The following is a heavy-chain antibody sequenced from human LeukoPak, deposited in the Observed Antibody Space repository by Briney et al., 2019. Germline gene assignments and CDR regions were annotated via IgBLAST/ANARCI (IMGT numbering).Heavy chain of an antibody. Sequence: GASVKVSCKASGYTFTSYAMHWVRQAPGQRLEWMGWINAGNGNTKYSQKFQGRVTITRDTSASTAYMELRNVRSEDTAVYFCAREQGSPAVYWFDPWGQGTLVTVSS. D-gene: IGHD6-13*01. CDR1: GYTFTSYA. CDR3: AREQGSPAVYWFDP. CDR2: INAGNGNT. J-gene: IGHJ5*02. V-gene: IGHV1-3*01.